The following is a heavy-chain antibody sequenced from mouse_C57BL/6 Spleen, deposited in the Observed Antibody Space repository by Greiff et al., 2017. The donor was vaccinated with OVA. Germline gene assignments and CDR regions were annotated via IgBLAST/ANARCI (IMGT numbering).Heavy chain of an antibody. Sequence: VQRVESGPELVKPGASVKISCKASGYAFSSSWMNWVKQRPGKGLEWIGRIYPGDGDTNYNGKFKGKATLTADKSSSTAYMQLSSLTSEDSAVYFCARSIYDYDDGGYYFDYWGQGTTLTVSS. J-gene: IGHJ2*01. V-gene: IGHV1-82*01. CDR3: ARSIYDYDDGGYYFDY. CDR2: IYPGDGDT. CDR1: GYAFSSSW. D-gene: IGHD2-4*01.